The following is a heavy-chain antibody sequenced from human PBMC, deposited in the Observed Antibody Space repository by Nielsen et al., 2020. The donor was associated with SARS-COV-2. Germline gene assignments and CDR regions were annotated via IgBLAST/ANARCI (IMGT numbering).Heavy chain of an antibody. J-gene: IGHJ6*02. D-gene: IGHD5-12*01. Sequence: GESLKISCAASGFTFSDYYMSWIRQAPGKGLEWVSYISDSSSYTNYAESVKGRFTISRDNAKNSLYLQMNSLRAEDTAVYYCATENVDKRDYGLDVWGRGTTVTVSS. CDR1: GFTFSDYY. CDR3: ATENVDKRDYGLDV. V-gene: IGHV3-11*03. CDR2: ISDSSSYT.